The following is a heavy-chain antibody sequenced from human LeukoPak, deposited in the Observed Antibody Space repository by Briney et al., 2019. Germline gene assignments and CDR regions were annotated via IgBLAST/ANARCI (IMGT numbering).Heavy chain of an antibody. Sequence: GGSLRLSCAASGFRFSSYAMSWVRQAPGKGLEWFSAIINSGADTYHADSVKGRFTISRDNSKRTLYLQMNSLRAEDTAVYYCAKDQGIAVAGTLFDYWGQGTLVTVSS. J-gene: IGHJ4*02. CDR3: AKDQGIAVAGTLFDY. D-gene: IGHD6-19*01. V-gene: IGHV3-23*01. CDR2: IINSGADT. CDR1: GFRFSSYA.